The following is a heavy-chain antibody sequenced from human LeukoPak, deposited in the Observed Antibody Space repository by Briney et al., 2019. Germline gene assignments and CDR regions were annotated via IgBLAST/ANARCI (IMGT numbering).Heavy chain of an antibody. CDR3: ARDPLLAAAGYYFDY. CDR1: GGTFSSYA. J-gene: IGHJ4*02. D-gene: IGHD6-13*01. Sequence: GASVKVSCKASGGTFSSYAISWVRQAPGQGLEWMGGIIPIFGTANYAQKFQGRVTITADESTSTAYMELSSLRSEDTAVYYCARDPLLAAAGYYFDYWGQGTLVTVSS. V-gene: IGHV1-69*13. CDR2: IIPIFGTA.